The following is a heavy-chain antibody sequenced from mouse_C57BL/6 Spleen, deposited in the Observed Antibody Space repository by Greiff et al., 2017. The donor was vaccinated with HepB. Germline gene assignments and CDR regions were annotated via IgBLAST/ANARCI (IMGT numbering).Heavy chain of an antibody. CDR1: GYTFTDHT. D-gene: IGHD2-1*01. CDR3: AREGYYGNYPAWFAY. V-gene: IGHV1-78*01. CDR2: IYPRDGST. J-gene: IGHJ3*01. Sequence: SDAELVKPGASVKISCKVSGYTFTDHTIHWMKQRPEQGLEWIGYIYPRDGSTKYNEKFKGKATLTADKSSSTAYMQLNSLTSEDSAVYFCAREGYYGNYPAWFAYWGQGTLVTVSA.